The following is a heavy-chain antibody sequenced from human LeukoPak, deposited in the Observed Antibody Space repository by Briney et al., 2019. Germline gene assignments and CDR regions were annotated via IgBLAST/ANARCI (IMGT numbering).Heavy chain of an antibody. CDR1: GGSISSGGYS. CDR2: IYHSGST. J-gene: IGHJ4*02. Sequence: SETLSVTCAVSGGSISSGGYSWSWIRQPPGKGLEWIGYIYHSGSTSYNPSLKSRVTISIDRSNNQFSLKLNSVTAADTAVYYCARAGLRGDFDYWGQGTLVTVSS. D-gene: IGHD3-16*01. CDR3: ARAGLRGDFDY. V-gene: IGHV4-30-2*01.